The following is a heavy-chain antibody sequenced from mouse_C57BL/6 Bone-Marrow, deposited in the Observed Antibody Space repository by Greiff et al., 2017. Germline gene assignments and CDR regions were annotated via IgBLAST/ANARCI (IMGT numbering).Heavy chain of an antibody. V-gene: IGHV14-4*01. J-gene: IGHJ3*01. CDR1: GFNIKDDY. Sequence: VHVKQSGAELVRPGASVKLSCTASGFNIKDDYMHWVKQRPEQGLEWIGWIDPENGDTEYASKFQGKATITVNTSSNTAYLQLSSLTSEDTAVYYCTRISYGGQGTLVTVSA. CDR3: TRISY. CDR2: IDPENGDT.